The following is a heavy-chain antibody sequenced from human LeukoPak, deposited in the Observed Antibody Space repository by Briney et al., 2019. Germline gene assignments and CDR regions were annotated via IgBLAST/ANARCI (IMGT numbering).Heavy chain of an antibody. CDR1: GGTFSTDA. J-gene: IGHJ2*01. V-gene: IGHV1-69*06. CDR3: AREAGIAITGTIWYFDL. Sequence: SVKVSCKASGGTFSTDALAWVRQVPGQGPEWMGRIIPVFGTTNYAETFQGRVTITADISTSTAYMQLSSLRSEDTAVYYCAREAGIAITGTIWYFDLWGRGTLVTVS. D-gene: IGHD1/OR15-1a*01. CDR2: IIPVFGTT.